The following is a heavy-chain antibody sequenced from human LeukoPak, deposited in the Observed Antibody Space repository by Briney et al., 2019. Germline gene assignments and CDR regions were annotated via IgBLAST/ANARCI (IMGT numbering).Heavy chain of an antibody. CDR3: AHKVSPWLNRYYYGSGSTPGGFDY. V-gene: IGHV2-5*01. Sequence: SGPTRLNPTQTLTLTCAFSWFSLSTRGVGVVWIRQPPGKALEWLALIYWNDDECYSPSLKSRLTITKDAPKNQVDLPMPNLDPVETATYYCAHKVSPWLNRYYYGSGSTPGGFDYWGQGTLVTVPS. CDR2: IYWNDDE. J-gene: IGHJ4*02. CDR1: WFSLSTRGVG. D-gene: IGHD3-10*01.